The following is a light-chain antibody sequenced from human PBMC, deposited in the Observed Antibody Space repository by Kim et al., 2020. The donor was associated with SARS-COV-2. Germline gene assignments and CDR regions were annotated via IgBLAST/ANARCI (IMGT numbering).Light chain of an antibody. CDR3: NSRDRSGNHYV. J-gene: IGLJ1*01. CDR1: SLRSYY. CDR2: GKN. Sequence: SSELTQDPAVSVALGQTVRITCQGDSLRSYYASWYQQKPGQAPVLVIYGKNNRPSGIPDRFSGSSSGNTASLTITGAQAEAEADYYCNSRDRSGNHYVFG. V-gene: IGLV3-19*01.